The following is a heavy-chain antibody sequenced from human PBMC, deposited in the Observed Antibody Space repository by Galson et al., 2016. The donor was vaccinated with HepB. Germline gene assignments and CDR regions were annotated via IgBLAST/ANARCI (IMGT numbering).Heavy chain of an antibody. CDR3: GRYTWTWN. J-gene: IGHJ4*02. V-gene: IGHV3-66*01. CDR1: GVTVSNNY. Sequence: SLRLSCAASGVTVSNNYMSWVRQAPGRGLEWVSVIYSGGGTYYADSVQGRFTISRDNSKNTLYLQMNSLRAEDPAVYYCGRYTWTWNGGQGTLVTVSS. CDR2: IYSGGGT. D-gene: IGHD3/OR15-3a*01.